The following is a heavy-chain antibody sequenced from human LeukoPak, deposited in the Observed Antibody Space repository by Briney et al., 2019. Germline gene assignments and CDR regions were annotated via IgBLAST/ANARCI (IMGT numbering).Heavy chain of an antibody. D-gene: IGHD5-18*01. Sequence: VASVKVSCKASGYTFTSYYMHWVRQAPGQGLEWMGIINPSGGSTSYAQKFQGRVTMTRDTSTSTVYMELSSLRSEDTAVYYCARERPAYSYGEPVPFDYWGQGTLVTVSS. CDR2: INPSGGST. J-gene: IGHJ4*02. CDR1: GYTFTSYY. CDR3: ARERPAYSYGEPVPFDY. V-gene: IGHV1-46*01.